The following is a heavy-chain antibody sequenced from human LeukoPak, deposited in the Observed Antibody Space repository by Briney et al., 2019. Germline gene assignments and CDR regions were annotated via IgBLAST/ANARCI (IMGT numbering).Heavy chain of an antibody. J-gene: IGHJ5*02. CDR2: ISGSGGST. D-gene: IGHD3-16*02. CDR1: GFTFSSYA. CDR3: AKPEDVWGSYRPNWFDP. V-gene: IGHV3-23*01. Sequence: GGSLRLSCAASGFTFSSYAMSWVRQAPGKGLEWVSAISGSGGSTYYADSVKGRFTISRDNSKKTLYLQMNSLRAEDTAVYYCAKPEDVWGSYRPNWFDPWGQGTLVTVSS.